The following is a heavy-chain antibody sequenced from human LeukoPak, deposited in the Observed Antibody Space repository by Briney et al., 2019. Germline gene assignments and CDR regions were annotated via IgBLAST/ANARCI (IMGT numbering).Heavy chain of an antibody. D-gene: IGHD3-10*01. CDR3: ARAQPWYYYGSGSYSAIDY. CDR2: INHSGST. CDR1: GGSFSGYY. J-gene: IGHJ4*02. V-gene: IGHV4-34*01. Sequence: SETLSLTCAVYGGSFSGYYWSWIRQPPGKGLEWIGEINHSGSTNYNPSLKSRVTISVDTSKNQFSLKLSSVTAADTAVYYCARAQPWYYYGSGSYSAIDYWGQGTLVTVSS.